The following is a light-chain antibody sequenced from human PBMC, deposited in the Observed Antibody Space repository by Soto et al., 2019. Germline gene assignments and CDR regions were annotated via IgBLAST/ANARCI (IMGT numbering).Light chain of an antibody. CDR2: GAS. V-gene: IGKV3-20*01. Sequence: EIVLTQSPGTLSLSPGERATLSCRASQSVTSSYLAWYQQKPGQAPRLLISGASSRATGIPDRFSGSGSGTDFTRTISRLEPEDFAVYSCQQYSTSRLTFGGGTKVEIK. CDR3: QQYSTSRLT. CDR1: QSVTSSY. J-gene: IGKJ4*01.